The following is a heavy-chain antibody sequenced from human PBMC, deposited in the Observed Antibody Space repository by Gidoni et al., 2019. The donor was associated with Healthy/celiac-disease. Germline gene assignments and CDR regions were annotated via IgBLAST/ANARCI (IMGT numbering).Heavy chain of an antibody. Sequence: QVQLVQSGAEVKKPGSSVKVSCKASGGTFSSYTISWVRQAPGQGLEWMGRIIPILGIANYAQKFQGRVTITADKSTSTAYMELSSLRSEDTAVYYCARGDLTRVRVTPGRTASGGFDYWGQGTLVTVSS. CDR2: IIPILGIA. CDR3: ARGDLTRVRVTPGRTASGGFDY. CDR1: GGTFSSYT. V-gene: IGHV1-69*02. J-gene: IGHJ4*02. D-gene: IGHD4-4*01.